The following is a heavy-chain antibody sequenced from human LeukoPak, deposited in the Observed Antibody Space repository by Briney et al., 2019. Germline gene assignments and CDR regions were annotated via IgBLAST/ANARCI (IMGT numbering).Heavy chain of an antibody. Sequence: GGSLRLSCAASGFTFSSYWMSWVRQAPGKGLEWVANIKQDGSEKYYVDSVKGRFTISRDNAKNSLYLQMNSLRAEDTAVYYCARNKPPYDSSGYFDAFDIWGQGTMVTVSS. D-gene: IGHD3-22*01. CDR2: IKQDGSEK. V-gene: IGHV3-7*01. J-gene: IGHJ3*02. CDR1: GFTFSSYW. CDR3: ARNKPPYDSSGYFDAFDI.